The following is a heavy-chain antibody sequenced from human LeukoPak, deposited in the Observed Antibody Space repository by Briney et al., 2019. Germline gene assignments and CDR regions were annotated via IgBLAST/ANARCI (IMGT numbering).Heavy chain of an antibody. CDR2: INHSGST. J-gene: IGHJ6*03. CDR1: GGSFSGYY. V-gene: IGHV4-34*01. CDR3: AGGLYYDILTGYYDTPLTGNYYYYMDV. Sequence: PSETLSLTCAVYGGSFSGYYWSWIRQPPGKGLEWIGEINHSGSTNYNPSLKSRVTISVDTSKNQFSLKLSSVTAADTAVYYCAGGLYYDILTGYYDTPLTGNYYYYMDVWGKGTTVTISS. D-gene: IGHD3-9*01.